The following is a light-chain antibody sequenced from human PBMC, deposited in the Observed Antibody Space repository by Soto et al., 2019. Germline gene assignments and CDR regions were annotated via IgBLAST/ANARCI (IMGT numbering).Light chain of an antibody. CDR1: QSVSSY. CDR2: DAS. J-gene: IGKJ3*01. V-gene: IGKV3-11*01. Sequence: EIVLTQSPATLSLSPGERATLSCRASQSVSSYLAWYQQKPGQAPRLLIYDASNRATGIPARFSGSGSGTDFTLTISSLEPEDFAVYYCQQRSNWHTSGPGTKVDIK. CDR3: QQRSNWHT.